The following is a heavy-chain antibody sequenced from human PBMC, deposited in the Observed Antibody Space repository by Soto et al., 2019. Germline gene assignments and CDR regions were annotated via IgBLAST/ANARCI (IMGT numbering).Heavy chain of an antibody. Sequence: DVQVVESGGGLVQPGGSLRLSCAASGLTFSDYWMTWVRQAPGKGLEWVANINQDGTVKYYLDSVKGRFTISRDNARKSLYLQMNSLSVEDTAVYYCVSRTEAGGQGTLVTVSS. CDR2: INQDGTVK. V-gene: IGHV3-7*01. J-gene: IGHJ4*02. CDR3: VSRTEA. CDR1: GLTFSDYW.